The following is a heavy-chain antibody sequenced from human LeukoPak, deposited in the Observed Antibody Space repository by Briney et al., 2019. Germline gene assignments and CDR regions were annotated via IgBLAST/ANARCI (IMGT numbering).Heavy chain of an antibody. CDR3: AKDRGFEYYYGMDV. Sequence: GGSLRLSCAASGFTFSSYSMNWVRQAPGKGLEWVSSISSSSSYIYYADSVKGRFTISRDNSKNTLYLQMNSLRAEDTAVYYCAKDRGFEYYYGMDVWGQGTTVTVSS. CDR2: ISSSSSYI. J-gene: IGHJ6*02. V-gene: IGHV3-21*04. CDR1: GFTFSSYS. D-gene: IGHD2-15*01.